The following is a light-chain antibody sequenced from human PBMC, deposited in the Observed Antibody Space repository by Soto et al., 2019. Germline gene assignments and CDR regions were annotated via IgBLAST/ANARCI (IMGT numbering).Light chain of an antibody. V-gene: IGKV1-39*01. CDR3: QQSHSIPYT. CDR2: AAS. CDR1: QTISSY. J-gene: IGKJ2*01. Sequence: DIQMTQSPSSLSASVGDRGTITCRARQTISSYLNWYQQKPGKAHKLLIYAASSLQSGVPSRFSGSGSGTDFTLTISSLQPEDFATYYCQQSHSIPYTFGQGTKLEIK.